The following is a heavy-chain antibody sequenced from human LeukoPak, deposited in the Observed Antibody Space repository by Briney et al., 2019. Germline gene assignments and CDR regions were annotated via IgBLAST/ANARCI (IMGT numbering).Heavy chain of an antibody. Sequence: AGGSLRLSCAASGFAFSDNWMHWVRQAPGKGLEWVSAINSDGSSINYADSVQGRFTISRDNAKNILYLQMDSLRAEDTSVYYCTSPPSIAVADPFDSWGQGTLVTVSS. J-gene: IGHJ4*02. CDR3: TSPPSIAVADPFDS. CDR1: GFAFSDNW. D-gene: IGHD6-19*01. CDR2: INSDGSSI. V-gene: IGHV3-74*01.